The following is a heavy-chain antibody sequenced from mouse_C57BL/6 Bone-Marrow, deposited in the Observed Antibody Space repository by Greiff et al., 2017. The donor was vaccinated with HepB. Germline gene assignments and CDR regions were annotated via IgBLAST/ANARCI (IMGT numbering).Heavy chain of an antibody. V-gene: IGHV1-80*01. CDR1: GYAFSSYW. Sequence: VQLQQSGAELVKPGASVKISCKASGYAFSSYWMNWVKQRPGKGLECIGQIYPGDGDTNYNGKFKGKATLTADKSSSTAYMQLSSLTYEDSAVYYCALYYDYDGGYFDVWGTGTTVTVSS. CDR3: ALYYDYDGGYFDV. J-gene: IGHJ1*03. CDR2: IYPGDGDT. D-gene: IGHD2-4*01.